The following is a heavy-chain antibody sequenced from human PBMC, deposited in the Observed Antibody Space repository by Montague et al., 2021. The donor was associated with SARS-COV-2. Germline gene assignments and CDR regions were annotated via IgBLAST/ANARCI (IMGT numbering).Heavy chain of an antibody. D-gene: IGHD3-10*01. J-gene: IGHJ4*02. Sequence: SLRLSCAASGFTFSSYGMHWVRQAPGKGLEWVAVIWYDGSNKYYADSVKGRFTISGDNSKNTLYLQMNSLRAEDTAVYYCARDPSCCSRFGEFGYWGQGTLVTVSS. CDR2: IWYDGSNK. CDR3: ARDPSCCSRFGEFGY. CDR1: GFTFSSYG. V-gene: IGHV3-33*01.